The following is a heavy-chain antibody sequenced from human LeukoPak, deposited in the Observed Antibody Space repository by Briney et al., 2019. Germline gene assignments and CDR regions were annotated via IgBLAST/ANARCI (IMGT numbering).Heavy chain of an antibody. CDR2: ISYDGSNK. CDR1: GFTFSSYA. Sequence: GRSLRLSCAASGFTFSSYAMHWARQAPGKGLEWGAVISYDGSNKYYADSVKGRFTISRDNSKNTLYLQMNSLRAEDTAVYYCARDGEWLALWWFDRWGQGTLVTVSS. CDR3: ARDGEWLALWWFDR. D-gene: IGHD6-19*01. V-gene: IGHV3-30*04. J-gene: IGHJ5*02.